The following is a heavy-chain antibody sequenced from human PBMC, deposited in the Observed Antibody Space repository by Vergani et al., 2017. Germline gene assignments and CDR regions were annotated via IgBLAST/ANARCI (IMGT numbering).Heavy chain of an antibody. CDR2: IITIGGTA. V-gene: IGHV1-69*12. CDR1: GGTFSSYA. D-gene: IGHD1-26*01. Sequence: QVQLVQSGAEVKKPGSSLKVSCKASGGTFSSYAISWVRQAPGQGLEWMGGIITIGGTANYAQKFQGRVTMTADDSTSTAYMELSSLRSEDTAVYYCAREVGVYAFDIWGQGTMVTVSS. J-gene: IGHJ3*02. CDR3: AREVGVYAFDI.